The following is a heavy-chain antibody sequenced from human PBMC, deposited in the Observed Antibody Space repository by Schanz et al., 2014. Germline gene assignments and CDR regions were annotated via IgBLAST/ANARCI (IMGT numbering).Heavy chain of an antibody. D-gene: IGHD2-2*01. J-gene: IGHJ5*02. Sequence: QVHLVQSGAEVKKPGTSVKVSCKASGYTFNNYTYVMIWVRQAPGQGLEWMGWITAYNGDTNYAQKVQGRVTMTTDTSTGTAYMELRSLRSDDTAVYYCARDRRRYCSTASCLHDNWFDPWGQGTLVTVSS. CDR1: GYTFNNYTYV. V-gene: IGHV1-18*01. CDR2: ITAYNGDT. CDR3: ARDRRRYCSTASCLHDNWFDP.